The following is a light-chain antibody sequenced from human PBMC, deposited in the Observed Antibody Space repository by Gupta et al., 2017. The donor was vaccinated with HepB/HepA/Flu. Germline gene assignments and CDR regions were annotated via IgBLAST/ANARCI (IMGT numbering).Light chain of an antibody. J-gene: IGKJ5*01. CDR3: RQETSSPNT. V-gene: IGKV1-17*01. CDR2: AAS. CDR1: QVIRID. Sequence: DIQMTQSPSSLSASVGDRVTITCRASQVIRIDLGWYQQKPGKAPKRLIYAASSLQSGVPSTFSGSGSGTEFTLTISSLQPEDFATYYCRQETSSPNTFGQGTLLEIK.